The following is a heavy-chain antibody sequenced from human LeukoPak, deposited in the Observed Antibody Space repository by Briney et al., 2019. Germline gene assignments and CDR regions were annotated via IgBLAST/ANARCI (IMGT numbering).Heavy chain of an antibody. CDR2: ISSNGGGT. J-gene: IGHJ4*02. Sequence: PGGSLRLSCAASGFTFSSFAMSWVRQAPGKGLEYVSAISSNGGGTYYANSVKGRFTISRDNSKNTLYLQVGSLRVEDMGVYCCARITEGYSYGGYFGYWGQGTLVTVSS. V-gene: IGHV3-64*01. CDR3: ARITEGYSYGGYFGY. D-gene: IGHD5-18*01. CDR1: GFTFSSFA.